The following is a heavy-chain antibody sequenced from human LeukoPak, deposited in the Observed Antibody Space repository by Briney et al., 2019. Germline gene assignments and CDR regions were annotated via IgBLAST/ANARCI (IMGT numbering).Heavy chain of an antibody. CDR2: ISSSSSYI. V-gene: IGHV3-21*01. D-gene: IGHD2-8*02. CDR1: GFTFSSYT. J-gene: IGHJ3*02. CDR3: ARELVAFDI. Sequence: GGSLRLSCAASGFTFSSYTMNWVRQAPGKGLEWVSSISSSSSYIYYADSLKGRFTISRDNAKNSLYLQMNSLRAEDTAVYYCARELVAFDIWGQGTMVTVSS.